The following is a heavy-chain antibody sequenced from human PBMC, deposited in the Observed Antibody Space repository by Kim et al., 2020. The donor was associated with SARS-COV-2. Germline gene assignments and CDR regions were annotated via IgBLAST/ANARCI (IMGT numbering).Heavy chain of an antibody. CDR3: ARDGFDILTGYYNFFDY. D-gene: IGHD3-9*01. Sequence: GGSLRLSCAASGFTFSSYGMHWVRQAPGKGLEWVAVISYDGSNKYYADSVKGRFTISRDNSKNTLYLQMNSLRAEDTAVYYCARDGFDILTGYYNFFDY. V-gene: IGHV3-33*05. J-gene: IGHJ4*01. CDR1: GFTFSSYG. CDR2: ISYDGSNK.